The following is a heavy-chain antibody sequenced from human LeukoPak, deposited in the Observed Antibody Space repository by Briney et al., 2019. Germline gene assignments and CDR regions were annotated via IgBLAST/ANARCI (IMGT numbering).Heavy chain of an antibody. D-gene: IGHD6-13*01. J-gene: IGHJ4*02. Sequence: PSETLSLTCTVSGASISSYYWSWIRQPPGKGLEWIGYIYYSGSTHYNPSLKSRVTISVDTSKNQFSLRLSSMTAANMAVYYCASGPYPAAGTDHQFDYWGQGTLVTVSS. CDR1: GASISSYY. V-gene: IGHV4-59*01. CDR3: ASGPYPAAGTDHQFDY. CDR2: IYYSGST.